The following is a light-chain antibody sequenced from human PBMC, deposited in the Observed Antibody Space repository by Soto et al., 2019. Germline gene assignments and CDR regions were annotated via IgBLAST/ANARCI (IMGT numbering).Light chain of an antibody. CDR1: QTVSNTY. J-gene: IGKJ4*01. Sequence: EIVLTQFPGALSLSPGERVTLSCRASQTVSNTYLAWYQQKSGQAPKFLIYGASNRATGIPDRFSGSGSGKDFTLTISRLEPEDFAVYYCQQYGALPPTFGGGTKVELK. CDR3: QQYGALPPT. CDR2: GAS. V-gene: IGKV3-20*01.